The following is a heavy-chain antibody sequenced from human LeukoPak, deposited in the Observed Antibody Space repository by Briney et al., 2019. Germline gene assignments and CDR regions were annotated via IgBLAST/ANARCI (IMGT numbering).Heavy chain of an antibody. V-gene: IGHV3-30*03. CDR3: ARGIITGY. D-gene: IGHD1-14*01. CDR2: ISYDGSNK. Sequence: GGSLRLSCAASGFTFSSYGMHWVRQAPGKGLEWVAVISYDGSNKYYADSVKGRFTTSRDNSKDTLYLQMNSLRAEDTAVYYCARGIITGYWGQGTLVTVSS. CDR1: GFTFSSYG. J-gene: IGHJ4*02.